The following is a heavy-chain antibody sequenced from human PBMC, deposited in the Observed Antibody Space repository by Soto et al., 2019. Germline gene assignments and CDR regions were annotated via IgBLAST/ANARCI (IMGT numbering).Heavy chain of an antibody. CDR3: ARVGKSPVAVAGSVGYFDL. V-gene: IGHV4-34*01. CDR1: GGSFSGYY. CDR2: INHSGST. D-gene: IGHD6-19*01. Sequence: QVQLQQWGAGLLKPSETLSLTCAVYGGSFSGYYWSWIRQPPGKGLEWIGEINHSGSTNYNPSLKSRVTISVDTSKNQFSLKLSSVTAADTAVYYCARVGKSPVAVAGSVGYFDLWGRGTLVTVSS. J-gene: IGHJ2*01.